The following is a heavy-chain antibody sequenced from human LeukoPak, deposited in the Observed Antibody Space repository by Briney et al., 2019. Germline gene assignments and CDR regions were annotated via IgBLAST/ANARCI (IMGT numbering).Heavy chain of an antibody. D-gene: IGHD6-13*01. CDR3: ARDFGSSSGTLEDY. J-gene: IGHJ4*02. V-gene: IGHV3-33*01. Sequence: QAGGSLRLSCAASGFTFSSYGMHWVRQAPGKGLEWVAVIWYDGSNKYYADSVKGRFTISRDNSKNTLYLQMNSLRAEDTAVYYCARDFGSSSGTLEDYWGQGTLVTVSS. CDR1: GFTFSSYG. CDR2: IWYDGSNK.